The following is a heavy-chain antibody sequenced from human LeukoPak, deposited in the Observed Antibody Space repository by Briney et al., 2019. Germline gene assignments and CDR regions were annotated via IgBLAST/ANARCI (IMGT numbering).Heavy chain of an antibody. J-gene: IGHJ6*02. CDR2: INWNGGSI. CDR1: XFXFXDYA. CDR3: ARNRGIPLIRGLISFYYHAMDV. D-gene: IGHD3-10*01. V-gene: IGHV3-20*03. Sequence: XFXFXDYAMSWVRQAPGKGLEWVSSINWNGGSIGYADSVKGRFTISRDNVKNSLFLQMHSLRAEDTALYYCARNRGIPLIRGLISFYYHAMDVWGQGTTVTVSS.